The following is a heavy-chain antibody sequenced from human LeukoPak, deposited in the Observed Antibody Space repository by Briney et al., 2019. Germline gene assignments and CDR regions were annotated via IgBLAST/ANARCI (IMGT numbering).Heavy chain of an antibody. D-gene: IGHD4-17*01. Sequence: GSSVKVSCKASGGTFSSYAISWVRQAPGQGLEWMGGIIPIFGTANYAQKFQGRVTITADKSTSTAYMELSSLRSEDTAVYYCARAYGDYIRNYYYYYMDVWGKGTTVTVSS. CDR3: ARAYGDYIRNYYYYYMDV. CDR1: GGTFSSYA. CDR2: IIPIFGTA. V-gene: IGHV1-69*06. J-gene: IGHJ6*03.